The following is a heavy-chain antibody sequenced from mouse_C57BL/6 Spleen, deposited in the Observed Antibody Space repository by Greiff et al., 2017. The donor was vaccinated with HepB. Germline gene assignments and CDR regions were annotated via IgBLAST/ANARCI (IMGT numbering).Heavy chain of an antibody. D-gene: IGHD4-1*01. J-gene: IGHJ3*01. CDR1: GYAFSSYW. CDR3: ARSNWDGY. CDR2: IYPGDGDT. Sequence: VKLVESGAELVKPGASVKISCKASGYAFSSYWMNWVKQRPGKGLEWIGQIYPGDGDTNYNGKFKGKATLTADKSSSTAYMQLSSLTSEDSAVYFCARSNWDGYWGQGTLVTVSA. V-gene: IGHV1-80*01.